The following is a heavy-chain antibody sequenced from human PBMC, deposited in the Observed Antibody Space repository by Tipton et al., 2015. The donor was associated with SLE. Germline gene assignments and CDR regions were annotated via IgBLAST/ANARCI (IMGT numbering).Heavy chain of an antibody. CDR1: GFTFSSFW. CDR2: IKQDGSEK. CDR3: ARTYSSSWQAYFDY. V-gene: IGHV3-7*01. D-gene: IGHD6-13*01. Sequence: SLRLSCAASGFTFSSFWMSWVRQAPGKGLEWVANIKQDGSEKYYVDSVKGRFTISRDNAKNSLYLQMNSLRAEDTAVYYCARTYSSSWQAYFDYWGRGTLVTVSS. J-gene: IGHJ4*02.